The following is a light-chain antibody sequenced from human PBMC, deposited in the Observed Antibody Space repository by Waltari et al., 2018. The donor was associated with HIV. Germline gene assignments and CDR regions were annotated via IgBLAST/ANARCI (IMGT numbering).Light chain of an antibody. CDR2: GAS. Sequence: EIVMTQSPVTLSVSPGERATLSCRASPTVSSYLAWYQQKPGQAPRLLIYGASTRATGVPARFSGSGSGTEFTLTISSLQSEDFAVYYCQQFYNWPRTFGGGTKVEIK. J-gene: IGKJ4*01. V-gene: IGKV3-15*01. CDR3: QQFYNWPRT. CDR1: PTVSSY.